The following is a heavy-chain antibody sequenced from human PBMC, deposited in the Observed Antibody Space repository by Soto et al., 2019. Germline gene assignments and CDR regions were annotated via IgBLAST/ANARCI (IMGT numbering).Heavy chain of an antibody. D-gene: IGHD3-22*01. Sequence: GGSLRLSCAASGFTFSSYTMHWVRQTPGKGLEWVAVISYDGSDKYYADSVTGRLTISRDNSKNTLYLQMNSLRAEDTAVYYCARPQRHTIVVVTASDYWCQGT. V-gene: IGHV3-30-3*01. CDR3: ARPQRHTIVVVTASDY. CDR2: ISYDGSDK. J-gene: IGHJ4*02. CDR1: GFTFSSYT.